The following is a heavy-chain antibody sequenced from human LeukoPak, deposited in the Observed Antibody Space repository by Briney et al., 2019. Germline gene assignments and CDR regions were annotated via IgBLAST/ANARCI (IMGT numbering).Heavy chain of an antibody. CDR2: ISSSSSYI. CDR1: GFTFSSYS. CDR3: ARANYGGNSDGDY. D-gene: IGHD4-23*01. Sequence: GGSLRLSCAASGFTFSSYSMNWVRQAPGKGLEWVSSISSSSSYIYYADSVKGRFTISRDNAKNSLYLQMNSLRAEDTAVYYCARANYGGNSDGDYWGRGTLVTVSS. J-gene: IGHJ4*02. V-gene: IGHV3-21*01.